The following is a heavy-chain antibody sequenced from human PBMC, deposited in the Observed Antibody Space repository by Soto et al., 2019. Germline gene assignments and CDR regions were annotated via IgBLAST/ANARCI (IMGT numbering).Heavy chain of an antibody. CDR3: ARSCSGDSCPYDY. Sequence: GGSLRLSCAASGFTVSSNYMSWVRQAPGKGLEWVSVIYSGGSTYYADSVKGRFTISRDNSENTLYLQMNSLRAEDTAVYYCARSCSGDSCPYDYWGQGTLVTVSA. D-gene: IGHD2-15*01. J-gene: IGHJ4*01. CDR2: IYSGGST. V-gene: IGHV3-66*01. CDR1: GFTVSSNY.